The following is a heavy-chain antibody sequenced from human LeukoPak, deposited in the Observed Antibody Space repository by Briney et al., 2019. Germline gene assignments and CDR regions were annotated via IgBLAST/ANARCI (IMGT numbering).Heavy chain of an antibody. D-gene: IGHD2-8*02. CDR2: ISRSSSTI. V-gene: IGHV3-48*02. J-gene: IGHJ4*02. CDR3: ARDLRNIGYCTGGVCSGSFDY. Sequence: GGSLRLSCAASGFTFSIYSMNWVRQAPGKGLEWVSYISRSSSTIYYADSVKGRFTISRDNAKNSLYLQMNSLRDEDTAVYYCARDLRNIGYCTGGVCSGSFDYWGQGTLVTVSS. CDR1: GFTFSIYS.